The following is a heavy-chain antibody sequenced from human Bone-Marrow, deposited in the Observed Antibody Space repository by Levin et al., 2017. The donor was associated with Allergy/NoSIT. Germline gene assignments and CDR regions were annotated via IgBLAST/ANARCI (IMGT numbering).Heavy chain of an antibody. J-gene: IGHJ4*02. CDR3: ADHKCWCGELPLDY. V-gene: IGHV2-5*02. D-gene: IGHD3-10*01. Sequence: VSGPTLVKPTQTLTLSCSFSGFSLSSNGVGVGWIRQAPGQALEWLALIYWDDDKRYSPSLKSRLNITKDTPKNQVVLTMTNMAAVETGTNYCADHKCWCGELPLDYWGRGSLVTVSS. CDR2: IYWDDDK. CDR1: GFSLSSNGVG.